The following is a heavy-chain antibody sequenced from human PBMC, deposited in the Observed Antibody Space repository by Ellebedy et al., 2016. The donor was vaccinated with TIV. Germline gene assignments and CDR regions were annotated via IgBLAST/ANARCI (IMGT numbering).Heavy chain of an antibody. Sequence: SETLSLXXTVSGGSISSGGNYWGWIRQPPGKGLEWIGSINYSGRTHYNPSLKSRVSISVDTSKNQFPLRVSSVTAADTAVYYCAREKVMRGVPHFTSWGQGTLVTVSS. J-gene: IGHJ5*02. CDR3: AREKVMRGVPHFTS. CDR1: GGSISSGGNY. V-gene: IGHV4-39*02. CDR2: INYSGRT. D-gene: IGHD3-10*01.